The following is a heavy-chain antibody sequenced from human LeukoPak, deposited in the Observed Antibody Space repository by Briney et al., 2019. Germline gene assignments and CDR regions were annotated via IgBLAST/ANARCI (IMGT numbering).Heavy chain of an antibody. J-gene: IGHJ6*02. CDR2: IYYTGST. D-gene: IGHD5-24*01. Sequence: PSETLSLTCTVSGGSISSYYWSWIRQPPGKGLEWIGNIYYTGSTSYNPSLKSRITISLDTSKNHFSLKLSSVTAADTAVYYCAAYNPLYYGMDVWGQGTTVTVSS. CDR3: AAYNPLYYGMDV. V-gene: IGHV4-59*12. CDR1: GGSISSYY.